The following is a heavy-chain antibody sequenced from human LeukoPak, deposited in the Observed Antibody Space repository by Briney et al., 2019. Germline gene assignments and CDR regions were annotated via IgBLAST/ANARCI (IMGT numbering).Heavy chain of an antibody. CDR2: IRPYTTKT. D-gene: IGHD1-26*01. CDR3: AREGGVGPTAPPDYYSYQMDV. V-gene: IGHV1-18*01. Sequence: ASVKVSCKASGYTFISYGITWVRQAPGQGLEWMGLIRPYTTKTNYAQSLQGRVTMTTDPSTSRAYMELRSLRSDDTAVYYCAREGGVGPTAPPDYYSYQMDVWGKATTVIVSS. J-gene: IGHJ6*03. CDR1: GYTFISYG.